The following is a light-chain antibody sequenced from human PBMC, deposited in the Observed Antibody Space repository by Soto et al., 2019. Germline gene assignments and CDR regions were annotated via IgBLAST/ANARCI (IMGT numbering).Light chain of an antibody. Sequence: DIQLTQSPSFLSASVTDRVTITCRASQGISSSLAWYQQKPGKAPKLLIYDASTLQSGIRSRFSGSRSGAEFTLTICSLQPEDFETYYCQQLNTAPHAVGPGTKVDSK. CDR1: QGISSS. V-gene: IGKV1-9*01. CDR2: DAS. CDR3: QQLNTAPHA. J-gene: IGKJ3*01.